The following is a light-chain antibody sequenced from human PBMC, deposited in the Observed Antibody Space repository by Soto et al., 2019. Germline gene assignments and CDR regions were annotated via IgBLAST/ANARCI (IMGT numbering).Light chain of an antibody. CDR3: QQSYSTPLT. CDR1: QSISSY. CDR2: AAS. V-gene: IGKV1-39*01. Sequence: DIQMTQSPSSLSASVGDRVTITCRVSQSISSYLNWYQQKPGKAPKLLIYAASSFRSGVPSRFSGSGSGTDFTLTISSLQPEDFATYYCQQSYSTPLTFGPGTKVDIK. J-gene: IGKJ3*01.